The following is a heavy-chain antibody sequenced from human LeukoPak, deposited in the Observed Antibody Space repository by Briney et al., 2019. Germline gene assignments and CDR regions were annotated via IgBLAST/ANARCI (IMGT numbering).Heavy chain of an antibody. Sequence: GGSLGLSCAAPGFTFRNYGMHWVRQAPGKGLQWVSYISNTDTIYYADSVKGRFTISRDNAKNSLYLQMNSLRNEDTAVYYCAKDVGYTYGWAGGLFDHWGQGTLVTVSS. CDR1: GFTFRNYG. CDR3: AKDVGYTYGWAGGLFDH. J-gene: IGHJ4*02. CDR2: ISNTDTI. D-gene: IGHD5-18*01. V-gene: IGHV3-48*02.